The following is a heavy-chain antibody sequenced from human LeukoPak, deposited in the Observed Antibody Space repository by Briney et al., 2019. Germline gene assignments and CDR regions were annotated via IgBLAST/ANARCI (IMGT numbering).Heavy chain of an antibody. Sequence: KPGGSLRLSCAVSGFSFSTYSMTWVRQAPGKGLEWVSSISSSSRNTYYADSVRGRFTISRDNAKNSLYLQMNSLRAEDTAVYYCERGGTFGVDIGDYRGQGTLVSVSS. V-gene: IGHV3-21*01. J-gene: IGHJ4*02. CDR1: GFSFSTYS. CDR3: ERGGTFGVDIGDY. CDR2: ISSSSRNT. D-gene: IGHD3-3*01.